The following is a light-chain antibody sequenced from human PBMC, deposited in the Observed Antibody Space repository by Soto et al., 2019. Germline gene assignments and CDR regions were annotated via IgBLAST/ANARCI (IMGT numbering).Light chain of an antibody. CDR1: QSVSSTY. J-gene: IGKJ1*01. CDR3: HQYESSPQT. CDR2: GAS. Sequence: EIVLTQSPGTLSLSPGERATLSCRASQSVSSTYLAWYQQKPGQAPRLLIYGASDRATGIPDRFSGSGSGTDFTLTISRLESEDFAVYYCHQYESSPQTFGQGTKVDIK. V-gene: IGKV3-20*01.